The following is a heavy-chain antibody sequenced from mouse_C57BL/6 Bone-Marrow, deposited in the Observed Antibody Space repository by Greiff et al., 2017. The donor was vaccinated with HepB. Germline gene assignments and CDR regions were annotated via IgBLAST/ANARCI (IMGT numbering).Heavy chain of an antibody. CDR3: ARRRGSTMAGDY. V-gene: IGHV1-55*01. J-gene: IGHJ2*01. Sequence: QVQLQQPGAELVKPGASVKMSCKASGYTFTSYWITWVKQRPGQGLEWIGDIYPGSGSTNYNEKFKSKATLTVDTSSSTAYMQLSSLTSEDSAVYYCARRRGSTMAGDYWGQGTTLTVSS. CDR2: IYPGSGST. D-gene: IGHD2-1*01. CDR1: GYTFTSYW.